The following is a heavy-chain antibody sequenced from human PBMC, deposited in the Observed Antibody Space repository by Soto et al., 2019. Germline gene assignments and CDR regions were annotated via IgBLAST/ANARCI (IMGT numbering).Heavy chain of an antibody. D-gene: IGHD6-19*01. J-gene: IGHJ4*02. V-gene: IGHV4-39*02. CDR2: IYYTGYT. CDR1: GGFISTSSYY. Sequence: QLQLQESGPGLVKPSETLSLTCTVSGGFISTSSYYWGWFRQPPGKGLEWIGTIYYTGYTYYNPYRKSRVAMSVDTSKDHFSLNLTSVIAADTAIDYCARSAIAVNGLFDHWGLGTLVTVSS. CDR3: ARSAIAVNGLFDH.